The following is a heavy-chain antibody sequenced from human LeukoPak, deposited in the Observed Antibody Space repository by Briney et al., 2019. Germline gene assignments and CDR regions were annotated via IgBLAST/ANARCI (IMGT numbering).Heavy chain of an antibody. Sequence: SETLSLTCAVYGGSFSGYYWSWIRQPPGKGLGWIGEINHSGSTNYNPSLKSRVTISVDTSKNQFSLKLSSVTAADTAVYYCARHYPLSIAVAVFYYGMDVWGQGTTVTVSS. CDR2: INHSGST. D-gene: IGHD6-19*01. CDR1: GGSFSGYY. J-gene: IGHJ6*02. CDR3: ARHYPLSIAVAVFYYGMDV. V-gene: IGHV4-34*01.